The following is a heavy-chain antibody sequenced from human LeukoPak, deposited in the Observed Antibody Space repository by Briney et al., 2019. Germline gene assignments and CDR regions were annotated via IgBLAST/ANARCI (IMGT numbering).Heavy chain of an antibody. V-gene: IGHV3-30-3*01. CDR2: ISYDGSNK. CDR3: ASSGWYDASVPDY. Sequence: GGSLRLSCAASGFTFSSYAMHWVRQAPSKGLEWVAVISYDGSNKYYADSVKGRFTISRDNSKNTLYLQMNSLRAEDTAVYYCASSGWYDASVPDYWGQGTLVTVSS. CDR1: GFTFSSYA. J-gene: IGHJ4*02. D-gene: IGHD6-19*01.